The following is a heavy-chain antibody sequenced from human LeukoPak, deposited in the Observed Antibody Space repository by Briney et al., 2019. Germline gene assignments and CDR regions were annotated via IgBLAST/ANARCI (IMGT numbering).Heavy chain of an antibody. CDR1: GFTFSSYG. D-gene: IGHD2-15*01. J-gene: IGHJ3*02. CDR2: IRYDGSNK. CDR3: ARLDSFPDDAFDI. V-gene: IGHV3-30*02. Sequence: GGSLRLSCAASGFTFSSYGMHWVRQSPGKGLEWVAFIRYDGSNKYYADSVKGRFTISRDNSKNTLYLQMNSLRAEDTAVYYCARLDSFPDDAFDIWGQGIMVTVSS.